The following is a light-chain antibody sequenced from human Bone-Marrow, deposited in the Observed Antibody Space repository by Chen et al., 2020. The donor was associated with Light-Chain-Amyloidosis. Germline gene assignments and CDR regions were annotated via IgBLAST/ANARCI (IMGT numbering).Light chain of an antibody. CDR1: DLPTKY. CDR2: RAT. V-gene: IGLV3-25*03. CDR3: QSADSSGTYEVI. Sequence: SYELTRPPSVSVSPGQTARITCSGDDLPTKYAYWYQQKPGQAPVLVIHRATERPSGISERFSGSSSGTTATLTIRGVQAEDEADYHCQSADSSGTYEVIFGGGTKLTVL. J-gene: IGLJ2*01.